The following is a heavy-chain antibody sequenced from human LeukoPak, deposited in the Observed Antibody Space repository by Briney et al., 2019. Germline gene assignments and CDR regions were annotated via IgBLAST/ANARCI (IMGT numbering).Heavy chain of an antibody. CDR2: IWYDGSNK. D-gene: IGHD5-12*01. CDR3: ARGFSESFVATFIFDY. Sequence: AGGSLRLSCAPSGFTFSSYGMHWVRQAPGKGREWVAVIWYDGSNKYYEDSVRGRFTISRDNSKNTLYLQMNSLRAEDTAVYYCARGFSESFVATFIFDYWGQGTLVTVSS. J-gene: IGHJ4*02. CDR1: GFTFSSYG. V-gene: IGHV3-33*01.